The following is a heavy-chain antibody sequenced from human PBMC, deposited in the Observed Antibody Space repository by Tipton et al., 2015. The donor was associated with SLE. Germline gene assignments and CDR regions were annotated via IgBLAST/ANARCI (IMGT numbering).Heavy chain of an antibody. D-gene: IGHD3-3*01. V-gene: IGHV4-34*01. Sequence: LRLSCAVYGGSFSGYYWSWIRQPPGKGLEWIGEINHSGSTNYNPSPKSRVTISVDTSKNQFSLKLSSVTAADTAVYYCARGGRFLEWLTYWGQGTLVTVSS. J-gene: IGHJ4*02. CDR2: INHSGST. CDR1: GGSFSGYY. CDR3: ARGGRFLEWLTY.